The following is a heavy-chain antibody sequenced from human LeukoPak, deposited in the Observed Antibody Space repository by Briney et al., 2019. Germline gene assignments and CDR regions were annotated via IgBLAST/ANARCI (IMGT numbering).Heavy chain of an antibody. CDR3: AELGITMIGGV. Sequence: GGSLRLSCAASGFTFSNYWMNWVRQAPGKGLEWVANIKQDGSEKKYVDSVKGRFTISRDNAKNSLYLQMNSLRAEDTAVYYCAELGITMIGGVWGKGTTVTISS. V-gene: IGHV3-7*01. CDR2: IKQDGSEK. D-gene: IGHD3-10*02. J-gene: IGHJ6*04. CDR1: GFTFSNYW.